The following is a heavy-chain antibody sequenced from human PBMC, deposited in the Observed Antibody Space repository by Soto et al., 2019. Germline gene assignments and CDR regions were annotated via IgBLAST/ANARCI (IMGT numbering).Heavy chain of an antibody. J-gene: IGHJ6*02. CDR1: GFTFSNYA. CDR3: DIETELILRAYGIDV. D-gene: IGHD2-15*01. CDR2: MSGSSSTK. Sequence: GGSLRLSCATSGFTFSNYAMHWVRQAPGEGLEWVSSMSGSSSTKYYADSVRGRFPISRDRSKNTLYLQMNSLRAEDTAVYYCDIETELILRAYGIDVWGQGTTVTVSS. V-gene: IGHV3-23*01.